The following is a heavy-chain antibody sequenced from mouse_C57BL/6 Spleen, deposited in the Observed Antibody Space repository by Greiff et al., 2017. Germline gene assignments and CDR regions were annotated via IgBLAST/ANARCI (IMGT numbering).Heavy chain of an antibody. CDR2: ISGGGGNT. D-gene: IGHD1-1*01. CDR1: GFTFSSYT. CDR3: ARHENSYGSSWYFDV. Sequence: DVQLVESGGGLVKPGGSLKLSCAASGFTFSSYTMSWVRQTPGQRLEWVATISGGGGNTYYPDSVKGRFTISRDNAKNTLYLQMSSLRSEDTAVYYCARHENSYGSSWYFDVWGTGTTVTVSS. V-gene: IGHV5-9*04. J-gene: IGHJ1*03.